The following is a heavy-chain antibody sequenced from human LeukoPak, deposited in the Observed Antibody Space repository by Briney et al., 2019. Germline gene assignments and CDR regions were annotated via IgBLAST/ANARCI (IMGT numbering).Heavy chain of an antibody. D-gene: IGHD5-18*01. J-gene: IGHJ3*02. Sequence: GGSLRLSCAASGFTFSSFSLSWVRHAPGKGLEWVSGVSYTRIATYYADSVKGRFTISRDDSQNILYLQMNGLRAEDTAVYFCAKAFREFGTSSSYSSFDTWGQGTMVTVSS. CDR3: AKAFREFGTSSSYSSFDT. CDR2: VSYTRIAT. V-gene: IGHV3-23*05. CDR1: GFTFSSFS.